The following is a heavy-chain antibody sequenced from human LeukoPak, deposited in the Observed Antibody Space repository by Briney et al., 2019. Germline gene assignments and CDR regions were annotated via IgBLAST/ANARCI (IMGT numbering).Heavy chain of an antibody. CDR1: GFTFSSYE. J-gene: IGHJ4*02. D-gene: IGHD5-24*01. CDR3: ARDQEMATIY. Sequence: GGSLRLSCAASGFTFSSYEMNWVRQAPGKGLEWVSYISSSGSTIYYADSVKGRFTISRDNAKNSLYLQMHSLRAEDTAVYYCARDQEMATIYWGQGTLVTVSS. CDR2: ISSSGSTI. V-gene: IGHV3-48*03.